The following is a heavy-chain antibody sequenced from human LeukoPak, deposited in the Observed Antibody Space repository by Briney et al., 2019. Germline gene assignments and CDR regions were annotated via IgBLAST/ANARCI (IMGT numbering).Heavy chain of an antibody. CDR1: AFTFSSYA. CDR3: ARDVHQSNGDLDN. J-gene: IGHJ4*02. Sequence: GGSLTLSCAAYAFTFSSYARGWDRQAPGAGMEWVSGISAGGASTDYADSVKGRFAIVRDPSKNTLYLKMNSLIAEDTAVYYCARDVHQSNGDLDNWGQGTLVTVSS. CDR2: ISAGGAST. V-gene: IGHV3-23*01. D-gene: IGHD4-17*01.